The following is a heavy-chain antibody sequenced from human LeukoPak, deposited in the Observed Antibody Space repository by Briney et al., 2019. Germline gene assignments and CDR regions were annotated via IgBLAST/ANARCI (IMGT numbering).Heavy chain of an antibody. V-gene: IGHV3-48*03. CDR1: GFTFSSYE. J-gene: IGHJ6*02. Sequence: GGSLRLSCAASGFTFSSYEMNWVRQAPGKGLEWVSYISSSGSTIYYADSVKGRFTISRDNAKNSLYLQMNSLRAEDTAVYYCAREGVAIVEVTDPGNYYYYSMDVWGQGTTVTVSS. D-gene: IGHD3-3*01. CDR2: ISSSGSTI. CDR3: AREGVAIVEVTDPGNYYYYSMDV.